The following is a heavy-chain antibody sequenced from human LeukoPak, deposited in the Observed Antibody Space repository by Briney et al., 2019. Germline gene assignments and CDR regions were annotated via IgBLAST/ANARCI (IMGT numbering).Heavy chain of an antibody. CDR1: GFTFSSYW. V-gene: IGHV3-7*01. CDR3: ARGVPYPSWSGPHYSDY. J-gene: IGHJ4*02. D-gene: IGHD3-3*01. Sequence: GGSLRLSCAASGFTFSSYWMSWVRQAPGKGLEWVANIKQDGSQKYYVDSVKGRFSISRDNAKNSLYLQMNSLRAEDTAVYYCARGVPYPSWSGPHYSDYWGQGTLVTVSS. CDR2: IKQDGSQK.